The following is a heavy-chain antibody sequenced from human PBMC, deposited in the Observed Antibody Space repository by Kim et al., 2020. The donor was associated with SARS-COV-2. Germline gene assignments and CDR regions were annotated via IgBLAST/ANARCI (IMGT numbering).Heavy chain of an antibody. CDR3: ASNRGMVYEGWYFDL. J-gene: IGHJ2*01. Sequence: GGSLRLFCAASGFTFDDYAMHWVRQAPGKGLEWVSGISWNSGSIGYADSVKGRFTISRDNAKNSLYLQMNSLRAEDTALYYCASNRGMVYEGWYFDLWGRGTLVTVSS. CDR2: ISWNSGSI. V-gene: IGHV3-9*01. D-gene: IGHD2-8*01. CDR1: GFTFDDYA.